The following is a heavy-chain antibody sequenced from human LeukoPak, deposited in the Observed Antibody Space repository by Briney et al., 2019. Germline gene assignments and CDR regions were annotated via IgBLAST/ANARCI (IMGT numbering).Heavy chain of an antibody. Sequence: ASVKVSCTASGYTFTSYYMHWVRQAPGQGLEWMGIINPSGGSTSYAQEFQGRVTMTRDTSTSTVYTELSSLRSEDTAVYYCARAPSAYSSSSLAWFDPWGQGTLVTVSS. CDR2: INPSGGST. CDR3: ARAPSAYSSSSLAWFDP. V-gene: IGHV1-46*01. D-gene: IGHD6-6*01. J-gene: IGHJ5*02. CDR1: GYTFTSYY.